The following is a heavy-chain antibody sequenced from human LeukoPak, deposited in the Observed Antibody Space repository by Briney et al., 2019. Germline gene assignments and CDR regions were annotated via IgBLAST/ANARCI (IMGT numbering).Heavy chain of an antibody. V-gene: IGHV3-23*01. CDR1: GFTFSSYA. J-gene: IGHJ4*02. CDR3: AKVGGDDTAMARRFH. D-gene: IGHD5-18*01. CDR2: ISGSGGST. Sequence: GGSLRLSCAASGFTFSSYAMSWVRQAPGKGLEWVSAISGSGGSTYYADSVKGRFTISRDNSKNTLYLQMNSLRAEDTAVYYCAKVGGDDTAMARRFHWGQGTLVTVSS.